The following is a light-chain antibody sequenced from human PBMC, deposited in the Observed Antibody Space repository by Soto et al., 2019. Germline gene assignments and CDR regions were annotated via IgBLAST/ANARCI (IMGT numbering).Light chain of an antibody. CDR1: QGIGND. CDR3: LRDYNYPFT. Sequence: AIQMTQSPSSLSASVGDRVTITCRASQGIGNDLGWHQQKPGKAPKLLIYEASSLQSGVPSRFSGSRHGKDFTLTLRSLQPEDSAPSRCLRDYNYPFTFGQGTNLEIK. CDR2: EAS. V-gene: IGKV1-6*01. J-gene: IGKJ2*01.